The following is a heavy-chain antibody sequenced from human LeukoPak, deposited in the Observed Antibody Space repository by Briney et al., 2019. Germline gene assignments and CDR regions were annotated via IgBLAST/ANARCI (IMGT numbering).Heavy chain of an antibody. CDR3: ARLGYCSSTSCYDWYFDL. Sequence: ASVKVSCKPSGYTFTSYGISWVRQAPGQRLEWMGWISAYNGNTNYAQKLQGRVTMTTDTSTSTAYMELRSLRSDDTAVYYCARLGYCSSTSCYDWYFDLWGRGTLVTVSS. CDR1: GYTFTSYG. CDR2: ISAYNGNT. V-gene: IGHV1-18*01. J-gene: IGHJ2*01. D-gene: IGHD2-2*01.